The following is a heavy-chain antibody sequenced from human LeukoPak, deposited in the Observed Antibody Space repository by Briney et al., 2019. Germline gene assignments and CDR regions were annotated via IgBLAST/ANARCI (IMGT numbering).Heavy chain of an antibody. CDR1: GFTFSSYW. J-gene: IGHJ3*02. D-gene: IGHD4-11*01. V-gene: IGHV3-7*01. CDR3: ARDLAYSNYPDAFDI. Sequence: GGSLGLSCAASGFTFSSYWMSWVRQAPGKGLEWVANIKQDGSEKYYVDSVKGRFTISRDNAKNSLYLQMNSLRAEDTAVYYCARDLAYSNYPDAFDIWGQGTMVTVSS. CDR2: IKQDGSEK.